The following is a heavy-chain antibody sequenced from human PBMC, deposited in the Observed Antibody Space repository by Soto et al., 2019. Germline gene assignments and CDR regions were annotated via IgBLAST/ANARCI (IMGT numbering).Heavy chain of an antibody. CDR3: ARGSGWLLFGGPDDAFDI. Sequence: GGSLRLSCAASGFTFSSYDMHWVRQATGKGLEWVSAIGTAGDTYYPGSVKGRFTISRENAKISLYLQMNSLRAGDTAVYYCARGSGWLLFGGPDDAFDIWGQGTMVTVSS. CDR1: GFTFSSYD. D-gene: IGHD3-9*01. J-gene: IGHJ3*02. CDR2: IGTAGDT. V-gene: IGHV3-13*04.